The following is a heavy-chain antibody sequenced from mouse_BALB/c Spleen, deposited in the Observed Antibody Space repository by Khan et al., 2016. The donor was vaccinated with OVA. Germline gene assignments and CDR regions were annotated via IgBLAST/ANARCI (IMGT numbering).Heavy chain of an antibody. Sequence: VQLKQSGTVLARPGASVKMSCKASGYTFTSYWMYWVKQRPGQGLEWIGDIYPGNTDTNYNQKFKGKAKLTAVTSTSTAYMELSSLTNEDSAVYYCTRRNWDVAWFAYWGQGTLVTVSA. CDR2: IYPGNTDT. CDR1: GYTFTSYW. V-gene: IGHV1-5*01. J-gene: IGHJ3*01. CDR3: TRRNWDVAWFAY. D-gene: IGHD4-1*01.